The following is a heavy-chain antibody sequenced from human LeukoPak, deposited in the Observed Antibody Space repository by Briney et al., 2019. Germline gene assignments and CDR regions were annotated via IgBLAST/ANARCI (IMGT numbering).Heavy chain of an antibody. D-gene: IGHD5-18*01. J-gene: IGHJ4*02. Sequence: SETLSLTCTVSGGSISGSNYHWGWIRQPPGKGLEWIGSINYWGHTYYNPSLESRVTISVDTSKNQFSLKVSSVTAADTALYYCAPTYSYTGGGYDYWGQGTLVAVSS. CDR3: APTYSYTGGGYDY. V-gene: IGHV4-39*01. CDR1: GGSISGSNYH. CDR2: INYWGHT.